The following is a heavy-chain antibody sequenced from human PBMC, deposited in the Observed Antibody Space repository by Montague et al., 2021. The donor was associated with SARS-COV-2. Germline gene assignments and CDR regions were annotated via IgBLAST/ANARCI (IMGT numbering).Heavy chain of an antibody. Sequence: SLRLSCAASGFTFSAYAMNWVRQAPGRGLEWVAGVSGGVGNTYYADSVKGRFTISRDNSKKALYPQLNTLRPEDTAVYYCAKGMDRMVQGIIIWKNGDYFDFWGQGTLVAVSS. CDR1: GFTFSAYA. V-gene: IGHV3-23*01. D-gene: IGHD3-10*01. J-gene: IGHJ4*02. CDR3: AKGMDRMVQGIIIWKNGDYFDF. CDR2: VSGGVGNT.